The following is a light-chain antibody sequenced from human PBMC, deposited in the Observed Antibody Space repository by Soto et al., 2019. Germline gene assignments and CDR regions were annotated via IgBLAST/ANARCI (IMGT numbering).Light chain of an antibody. CDR3: SSFTTSSTFV. J-gene: IGLJ1*01. V-gene: IGLV2-14*01. Sequence: QSALAQPASVSGSPGQPITISCTGTSSDVGHYNYVSWFQQHPGKVPKLLICDVSSWPSGIPDRFSGSKSGNTASLTISGLQAEDEADYYCSSFTTSSTFVFGTGTKVTVL. CDR1: SSDVGHYNY. CDR2: DVS.